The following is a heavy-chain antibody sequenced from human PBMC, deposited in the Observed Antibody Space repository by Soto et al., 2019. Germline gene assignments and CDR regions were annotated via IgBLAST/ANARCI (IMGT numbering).Heavy chain of an antibody. J-gene: IGHJ4*02. V-gene: IGHV4-34*01. Sequence: PSETLSLTCAVYGGSLSGYYWTWIRQPPGKGREWIGEVNPGGITNYSPSVKSRLKISLDTSKKEVSLEMTSVTAADTAVYYCGRVVIKMAIQSIYSWGPGTLVTVSS. CDR2: VNPGGIT. CDR1: GGSLSGYY. CDR3: GRVVIKMAIQSIYS. D-gene: IGHD3-3*01.